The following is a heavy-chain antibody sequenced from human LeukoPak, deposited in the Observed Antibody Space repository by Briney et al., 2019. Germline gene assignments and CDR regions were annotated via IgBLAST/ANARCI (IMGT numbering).Heavy chain of an antibody. J-gene: IGHJ4*02. CDR3: ARETSTGCFDY. Sequence: GASVKVSCKASGYTFTSYYMHWVRQAPGQGLEWMGIINPSGGSTNYAQKFQGRVTMTRDTPTSTVYMELSSLRSEDTAVYYCARETSTGCFDYWGQGTLVTVSS. D-gene: IGHD4-17*01. CDR2: INPSGGST. CDR1: GYTFTSYY. V-gene: IGHV1-46*01.